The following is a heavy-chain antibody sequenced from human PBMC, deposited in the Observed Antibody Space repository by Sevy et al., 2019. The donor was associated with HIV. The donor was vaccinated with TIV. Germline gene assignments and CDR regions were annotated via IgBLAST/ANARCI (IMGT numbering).Heavy chain of an antibody. CDR3: AKDLTAYYYDSSGHFDAFDI. D-gene: IGHD3-22*01. V-gene: IGHV3-23*01. J-gene: IGHJ3*02. Sequence: GGSLRLSCAASGFTFSSYAMSWVRQAPGKGLEWVSAISGSGGSTYYADSVKGRFTISRDNSKNTLYLQMNSLRAEDMAVYYCAKDLTAYYYDSSGHFDAFDIWGQGTMVTVSS. CDR2: ISGSGGST. CDR1: GFTFSSYA.